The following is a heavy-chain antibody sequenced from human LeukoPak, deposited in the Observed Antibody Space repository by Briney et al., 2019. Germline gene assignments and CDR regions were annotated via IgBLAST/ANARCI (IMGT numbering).Heavy chain of an antibody. CDR1: GFTFDDYA. J-gene: IGHJ4*02. CDR2: INWHSGLT. V-gene: IGHV3-9*01. D-gene: IGHD2-2*01. CDR3: AKDGAMSFYGSRAFDS. Sequence: GGSLRLSCAASGFTFDDYAMHWVRQAPGKGLEWVSGINWHSGLTTYADSVKGRFTISRDNSKNSLFLQMHSLKVEDTAFYFCAKDGAMSFYGSRAFDSWGQGTLVSVYS.